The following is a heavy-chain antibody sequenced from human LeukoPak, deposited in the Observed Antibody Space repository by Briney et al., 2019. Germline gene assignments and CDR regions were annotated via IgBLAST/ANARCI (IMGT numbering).Heavy chain of an antibody. D-gene: IGHD2-2*01. J-gene: IGHJ6*03. Sequence: SETLSLTCTVSGGSISSYYWSWIRQPPGKGLEWIGYIYNSASFNYNPSLKSRVTMSIDTSKNQISLELTSVTDADTAVYYCAKNTSTYYYYYMDVWGKGTTVIVSS. CDR3: AKNTSTYYYYYMDV. CDR2: IYNSASF. V-gene: IGHV4-59*01. CDR1: GGSISSYY.